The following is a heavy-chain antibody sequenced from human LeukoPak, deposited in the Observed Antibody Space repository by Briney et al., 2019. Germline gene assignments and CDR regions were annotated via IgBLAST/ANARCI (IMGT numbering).Heavy chain of an antibody. D-gene: IGHD3-16*02. Sequence: SETLSLTCAVYGGSFSGYYWSWIRQPPGKGLEWIGEINNSGSTNYNPSLKSRVTISVDTSKNQFSLKLSSVTAADTAVYYCARRGRRLRLGELSPTSRYFDLWGRGTLVTVSS. V-gene: IGHV4-34*01. CDR1: GGSFSGYY. CDR2: INNSGST. CDR3: ARRGRRLRLGELSPTSRYFDL. J-gene: IGHJ2*01.